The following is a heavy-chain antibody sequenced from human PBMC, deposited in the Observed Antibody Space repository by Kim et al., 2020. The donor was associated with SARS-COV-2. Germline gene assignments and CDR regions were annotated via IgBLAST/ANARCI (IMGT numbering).Heavy chain of an antibody. V-gene: IGHV1-46*01. CDR3: ARDQREYAIVDYGMDV. CDR1: GYTFTSYY. CDR2: INPSGGNT. Sequence: ASVKVSCKASGYTFTSYYMHWVRQAPGQGLEWMGIINPSGGNTSYAQKFQGRVTMTRDTSTSTVYMELSSLRSEDTAVYYCARDQREYAIVDYGMDVWGQGTTVTVSS. J-gene: IGHJ6*02. D-gene: IGHD2-8*01.